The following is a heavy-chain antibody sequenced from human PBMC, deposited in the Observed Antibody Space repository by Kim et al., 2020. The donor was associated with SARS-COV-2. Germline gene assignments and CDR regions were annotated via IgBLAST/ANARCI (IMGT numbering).Heavy chain of an antibody. D-gene: IGHD1-26*01. CDR2: ISSSSSII. J-gene: IGHJ4*02. CDR1: GFTFSTYS. CDR3: AREGGSYSRPYGY. Sequence: GGSLRLSCAASGFTFSTYSMNWVRQAPGKGLEWVSYISSSSSIIYYADSVKGRFTISRDKAENSLYLQMNSLRDEDTAVYYCAREGGSYSRPYGYWGQGTLVTVSS. V-gene: IGHV3-48*02.